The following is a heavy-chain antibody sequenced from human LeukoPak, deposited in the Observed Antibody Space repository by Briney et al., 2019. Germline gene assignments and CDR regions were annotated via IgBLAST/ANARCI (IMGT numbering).Heavy chain of an antibody. D-gene: IGHD3-22*01. CDR1: GFTFSGYS. CDR2: INQDGSEK. Sequence: GGSLRLSCAASGFTFSGYSMNWVRQAPGKGLEWVANINQDGSEKYYVDSVKGRFTISRDNAKYSLYLQMNSLRAEDTAVYYCAREYYYDSSGSDYWGQGTLVTVSS. J-gene: IGHJ4*02. V-gene: IGHV3-7*04. CDR3: AREYYYDSSGSDY.